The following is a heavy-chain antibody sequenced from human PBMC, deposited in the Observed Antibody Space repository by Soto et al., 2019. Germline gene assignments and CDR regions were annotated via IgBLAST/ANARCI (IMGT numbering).Heavy chain of an antibody. V-gene: IGHV3-33*01. CDR2: IWYDGSNK. J-gene: IGHJ4*02. CDR3: ARDLGKTGYSSGWYGDY. CDR1: GFTFSSYG. D-gene: IGHD6-19*01. Sequence: QVQLVESGGGVVQPGRSLRLSCAASGFTFSSYGMHWVRQAPGKGLEWVAVIWYDGSNKYYADSVKGRFTISRDNSKNTLYLPINSLRAEDTAVYYRARDLGKTGYSSGWYGDYWGQGTLVTVSS.